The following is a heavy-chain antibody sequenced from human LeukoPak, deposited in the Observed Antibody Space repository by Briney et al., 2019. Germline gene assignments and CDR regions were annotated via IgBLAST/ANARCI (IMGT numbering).Heavy chain of an antibody. V-gene: IGHV3-23*01. CDR3: AKGSGYSYGRNAFDI. CDR1: GFTFSSYA. D-gene: IGHD5-18*01. Sequence: GGSLRLSCAASGFTFSSYAMSWVRQAPGNGLEWVSAISGSGGSTYYADSVKGRFTISRDNSKNTLYLQMNSLRAEDTAVYYCAKGSGYSYGRNAFDIWGQGTMVTVSS. J-gene: IGHJ3*02. CDR2: ISGSGGST.